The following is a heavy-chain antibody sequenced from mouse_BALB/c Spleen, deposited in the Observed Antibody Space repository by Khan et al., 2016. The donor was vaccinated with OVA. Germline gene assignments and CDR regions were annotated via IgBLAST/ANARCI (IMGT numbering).Heavy chain of an antibody. Sequence: EVKLEESGPGLVKPSQSLSLTCTVTGYSITSGYGWNWIRQFPGNKLEWMGYISYSGSTNYNPSLKSRISITRDTSKNQFFLQLNSVTTENTDTYYCARTARIKYWGQGTTLTVSS. D-gene: IGHD1-2*01. V-gene: IGHV3-2*02. J-gene: IGHJ2*01. CDR1: GYSITSGYG. CDR2: ISYSGST. CDR3: ARTARIKY.